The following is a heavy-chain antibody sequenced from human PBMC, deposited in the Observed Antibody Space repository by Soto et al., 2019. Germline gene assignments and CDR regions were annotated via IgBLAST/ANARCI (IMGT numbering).Heavy chain of an antibody. Sequence: PGGSLRLSCAASGFTFSSYAMSWVRQAPGKGLEWVSAISGSGGSTYYADSVKGRFTISRDNSKNTLYLQMNSLRAEDTAVYYCAKTRAARPYYYYYMDVWGKGTTVTVSS. CDR2: ISGSGGST. CDR1: GFTFSSYA. V-gene: IGHV3-23*01. J-gene: IGHJ6*03. D-gene: IGHD6-6*01. CDR3: AKTRAARPYYYYYMDV.